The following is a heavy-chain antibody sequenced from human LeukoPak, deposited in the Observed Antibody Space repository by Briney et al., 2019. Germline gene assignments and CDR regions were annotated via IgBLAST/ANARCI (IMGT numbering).Heavy chain of an antibody. CDR1: GGSFSGYY. Sequence: PSETLSLTCAVYGGSFSGYYWNWIRQPPGKGLEWIGEINNSGSTNYNPSLKSRVTISRDTSKNQFSLKLSSVTAADTAVYYCARGVIVVVPAAKGWFDPWGQGTLVTVSS. CDR3: ARGVIVVVPAAKGWFDP. D-gene: IGHD2-2*01. J-gene: IGHJ5*02. V-gene: IGHV4-34*01. CDR2: INNSGST.